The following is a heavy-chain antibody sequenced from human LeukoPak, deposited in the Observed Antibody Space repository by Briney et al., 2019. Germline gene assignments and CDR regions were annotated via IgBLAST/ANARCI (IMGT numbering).Heavy chain of an antibody. D-gene: IGHD6-6*01. J-gene: IGHJ4*02. V-gene: IGHV1-2*02. CDR2: INPNSGGT. CDR3: ARHYSSSQDSCLGY. CDR1: GYTFTGYY. Sequence: ASVKVSCKASGYTFTGYYMHWVRQAPGQGLEWMGWINPNSGGTNYAQKFQGRVTMTRDTSISTAYMELSSLRSEDTAVYYCARHYSSSQDSCLGYWGQGTLVTVSS.